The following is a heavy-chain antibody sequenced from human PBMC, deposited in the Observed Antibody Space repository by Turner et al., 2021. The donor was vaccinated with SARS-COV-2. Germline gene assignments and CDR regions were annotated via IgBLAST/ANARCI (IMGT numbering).Heavy chain of an antibody. Sequence: EVQLVESGGGLVQPGGSLRPSCAASGFTVSSNYMSWVRQAPGKGLEWVSIIYSGGSTYYADSVKGRFTISRDNSKNTLYLQMNSLRAEDTAVYYCAREIDDYVWGSYRRGYWGQGTLVTVSS. CDR3: AREIDDYVWGSYRRGY. CDR1: GFTVSSNY. CDR2: IYSGGST. V-gene: IGHV3-66*01. D-gene: IGHD3-16*02. J-gene: IGHJ4*02.